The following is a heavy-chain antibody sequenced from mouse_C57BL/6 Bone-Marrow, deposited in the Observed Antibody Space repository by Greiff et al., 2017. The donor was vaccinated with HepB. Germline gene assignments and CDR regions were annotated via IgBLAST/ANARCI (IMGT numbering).Heavy chain of an antibody. V-gene: IGHV5-12*01. Sequence: EVQVVESGGGLVQPGGSLKLSCAASGFTFSDYYMYWVRQTPEKRLEWVAYISNGGGSTYYPDTVKGRFTISRDNAKNTLYLQMSRLKSEDTAMYYCARLRGYGSYYAMDYWGQGTSVTVSS. CDR1: GFTFSDYY. D-gene: IGHD1-1*01. J-gene: IGHJ4*01. CDR2: ISNGGGST. CDR3: ARLRGYGSYYAMDY.